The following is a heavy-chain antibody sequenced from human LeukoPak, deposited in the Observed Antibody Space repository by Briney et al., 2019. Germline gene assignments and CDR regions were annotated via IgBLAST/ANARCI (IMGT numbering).Heavy chain of an antibody. J-gene: IGHJ4*02. CDR1: GGSVSNNNAL. D-gene: IGHD3-10*01. V-gene: IGHV6-1*01. Sequence: SQTLSLTCAISGGSVSNNNALWNWIRQSPSGGLEWLGRTFYRSKWFYDYADSVKSRMTISADTSKNQFSLKLSSVTAADTAVYCCASPGLAMVRGVLDYWGQGTLVTVSS. CDR3: ASPGLAMVRGVLDY. CDR2: TFYRSKWFY.